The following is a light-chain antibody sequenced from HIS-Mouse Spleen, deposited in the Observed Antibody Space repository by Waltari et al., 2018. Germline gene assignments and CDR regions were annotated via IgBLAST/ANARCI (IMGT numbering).Light chain of an antibody. CDR3: AAWDDSLSGVV. CDR1: ALPKNY. V-gene: IGLV3-10*01. J-gene: IGLJ2*01. CDR2: EDS. Sequence: SYELTQPPSVSVSPGQTARITCSGEALPKNYAYWYQQKSGQAPVLVIYEDSKRPSGIPERFSGSSSGTMATLTISGLRSEDEADYYCAAWDDSLSGVVFGGGTKLTVL.